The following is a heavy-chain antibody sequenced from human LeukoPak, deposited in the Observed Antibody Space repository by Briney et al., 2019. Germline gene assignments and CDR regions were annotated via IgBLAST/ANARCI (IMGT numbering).Heavy chain of an antibody. V-gene: IGHV3-48*03. J-gene: IGHJ6*02. Sequence: PGGSLRLSCAASGFTFSSYEMNWVRPAPGRGLEWVSYICSSGSTIYYSDSVKGRFTISRDNAKNSLYLQMNSLRAEDTAVYYCARGGYGDPRGQYYYYYGMDVWGQGTTVTVSS. CDR2: ICSSGSTI. D-gene: IGHD4-17*01. CDR3: ARGGYGDPRGQYYYYYGMDV. CDR1: GFTFSSYE.